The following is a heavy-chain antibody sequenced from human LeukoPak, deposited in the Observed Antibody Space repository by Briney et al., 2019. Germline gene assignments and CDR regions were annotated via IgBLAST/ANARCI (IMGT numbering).Heavy chain of an antibody. CDR2: INHSGST. CDR1: GGSFSGYY. V-gene: IGHV4-34*01. D-gene: IGHD6-13*01. J-gene: IGHJ4*02. CDR3: ARRWGSSWPLDY. Sequence: PSETLSLTCAVYGGSFSGYYWSWIRQPPGKGLEWIGEINHSGSTNYNPSLKSRVTISVDTSKNQFSLKLSSVTAADTAVYYCARRWGSSWPLDYWGQGTLVTVSS.